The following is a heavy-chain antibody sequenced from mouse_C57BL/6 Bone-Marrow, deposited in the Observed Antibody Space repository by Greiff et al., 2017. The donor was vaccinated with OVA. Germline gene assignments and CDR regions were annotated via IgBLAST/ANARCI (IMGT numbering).Heavy chain of an antibody. J-gene: IGHJ1*03. CDR2: IDPSDSYT. D-gene: IGHD1-1*01. Sequence: VQLQQSGAELVKPGASVKLSCKASGYTFTSYWMQWVKQRPGQGLEWLGEIDPSDSYTNSNQKFKGKATLTVDTSSSTAYMQLSSLTSEDSAVYYCARGYYGRWYFDVWGTGTTVTVSS. V-gene: IGHV1-50*01. CDR3: ARGYYGRWYFDV. CDR1: GYTFTSYW.